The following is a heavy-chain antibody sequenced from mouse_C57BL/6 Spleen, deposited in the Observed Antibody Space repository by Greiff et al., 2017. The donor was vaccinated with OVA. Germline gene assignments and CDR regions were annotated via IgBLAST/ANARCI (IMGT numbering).Heavy chain of an antibody. V-gene: IGHV5-4*01. D-gene: IGHD2-5*01. CDR2: ISDGGSYT. J-gene: IGHJ3*01. Sequence: EVQLVESGGGLVKPGGSLKLSCAASGFTFSSYAMSWVRQTPEKRLEWVATISDGGSYTYYPDNVKGRFTISRDNAKNNLYLQVSHLKSEDTAMYYCARDGYYSNSAWFAYWGQGTLVTVSA. CDR3: ARDGYYSNSAWFAY. CDR1: GFTFSSYA.